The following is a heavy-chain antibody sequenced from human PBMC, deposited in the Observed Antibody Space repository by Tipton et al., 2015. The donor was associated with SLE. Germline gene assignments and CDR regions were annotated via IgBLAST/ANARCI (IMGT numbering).Heavy chain of an antibody. CDR2: IYYSGST. J-gene: IGHJ3*02. V-gene: IGHV4-59*11. CDR3: ARSVYIFQDSFDI. D-gene: IGHD3-3*02. CDR1: GGSMSRHY. Sequence: TLSLTCTVSGGSMSRHYWSWIRQPPGKGLEWIGYIYYSGSTNYNPSLKSRVTISVDTFKNQFSLKLSSVTAADTAVYYCARSVYIFQDSFDIWGQGTMVTVSS.